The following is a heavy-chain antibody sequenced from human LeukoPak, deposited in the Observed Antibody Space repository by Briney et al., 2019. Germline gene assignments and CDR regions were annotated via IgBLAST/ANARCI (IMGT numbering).Heavy chain of an antibody. V-gene: IGHV3-30*02. CDR1: GFIFSSYG. CDR2: IRYDGSNK. J-gene: IGHJ3*02. Sequence: GGSLRLSCAASGFIFSSYGIHWVRRAPGKGLEWVGFIRYDGSNKYYADSVKGRFTISRDNSKNTLYLQMNSLRAEDTAVYYCARDGYDSSGPKGALDIWGQGTMVSVSS. D-gene: IGHD3-22*01. CDR3: ARDGYDSSGPKGALDI.